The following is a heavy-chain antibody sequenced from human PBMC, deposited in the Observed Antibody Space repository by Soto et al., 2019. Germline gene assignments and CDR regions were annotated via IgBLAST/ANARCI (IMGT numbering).Heavy chain of an antibody. CDR3: TTDLWRIAVVVGSTGYFNP. CDR1: GFTFSDAW. CDR2: IKSKSDGGTT. Sequence: GGSLRLSCAASGFTFSDAWMSWVRQALGKGLDWVGRIKSKSDGGTTEYAAPVRGRFTISRDDSKSTLYLQMNSLKTEDTAVYYCTTDLWRIAVVVGSTGYFNPWGQGTPVTVSS. V-gene: IGHV3-15*01. D-gene: IGHD2-15*01. J-gene: IGHJ5*02.